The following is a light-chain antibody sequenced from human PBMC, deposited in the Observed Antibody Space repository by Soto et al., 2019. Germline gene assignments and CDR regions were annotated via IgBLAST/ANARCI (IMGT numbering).Light chain of an antibody. CDR2: DVT. V-gene: IGLV2-11*01. Sequence: QSALTQPRSVSGSPGQSVTISCTGTSSDVGGYNYVSWYQQHPGKAPKLMIYDVTKRPSGVPDRFSGSKSGNTASLTISGIQAEDEADYYCCSYAGSYTVVFGGGIKMTVL. J-gene: IGLJ2*01. CDR3: CSYAGSYTVV. CDR1: SSDVGGYNY.